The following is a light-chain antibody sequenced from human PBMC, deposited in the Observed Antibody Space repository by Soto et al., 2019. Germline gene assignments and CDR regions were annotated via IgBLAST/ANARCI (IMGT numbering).Light chain of an antibody. J-gene: IGKJ1*01. CDR3: QQYDSSPWT. CDR2: GAF. Sequence: ESVLTQSPGTLSLSPGERATLSCRASQSVSSSFFAWYQLKPGQAPSLLIYGAFSRATVIPDRFSGRGSGTDFTLTISRLEPEAFAVYYCQQYDSSPWTFGQGTKVEIK. CDR1: QSVSSSF. V-gene: IGKV3-20*01.